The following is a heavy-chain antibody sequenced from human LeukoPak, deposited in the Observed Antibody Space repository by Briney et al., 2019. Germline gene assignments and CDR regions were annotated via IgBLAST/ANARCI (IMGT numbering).Heavy chain of an antibody. D-gene: IGHD2-2*01. CDR1: GFTVSSKY. Sequence: SGGSLRLSCAASGFTVSSKYMSWVRQAPGKGLEWVSVIYSGGSTYYADSVKGRFTISRDNAKNSLYLQMNSLRAEDTAVYYCARDMGYCSSTSCYWLDYYYYGMDVWGQGTTVTVSS. CDR2: IYSGGST. J-gene: IGHJ6*02. V-gene: IGHV3-53*01. CDR3: ARDMGYCSSTSCYWLDYYYYGMDV.